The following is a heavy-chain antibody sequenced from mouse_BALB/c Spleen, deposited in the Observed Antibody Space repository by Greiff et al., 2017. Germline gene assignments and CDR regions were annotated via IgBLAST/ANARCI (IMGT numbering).Heavy chain of an antibody. D-gene: IGHD1-2*01. V-gene: IGHV14-3*02. Sequence: VQLQQSGAELVKPGASVKLSCTASGFNIKDTYMHWVKQRPEQGLEWIGRIDPANGNTKYDPKFPGKATITADTSSNTAYLQLSSLTSEDTAVYYCARFGTASWFAYWGQGTLVTVSA. J-gene: IGHJ3*01. CDR2: IDPANGNT. CDR3: ARFGTASWFAY. CDR1: GFNIKDTY.